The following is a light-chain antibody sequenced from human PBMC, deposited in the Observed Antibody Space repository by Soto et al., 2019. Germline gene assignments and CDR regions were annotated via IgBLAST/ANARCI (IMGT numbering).Light chain of an antibody. V-gene: IGKV3-11*01. Sequence: EIVLTQSPAILSLSPGERATLSCRASQSVGDYLGWYQQKPGQAPRLLIYDASQRATGVPARFSARGSGTDFTLTISSLEPEDFAIYYCQQREDWPRTFGGGTRVDFK. J-gene: IGKJ4*01. CDR2: DAS. CDR3: QQREDWPRT. CDR1: QSVGDY.